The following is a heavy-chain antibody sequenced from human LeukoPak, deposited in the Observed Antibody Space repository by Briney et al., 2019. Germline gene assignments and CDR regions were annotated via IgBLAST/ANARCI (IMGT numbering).Heavy chain of an antibody. D-gene: IGHD3-22*01. CDR1: GYSISSGYY. J-gene: IGHJ4*02. Sequence: SETLSLTCTVSGYSISSGYYWGWIRQPPGKGLEWIGSIYHSGSTYYNPPLKSRVTISVDTSKNQSSLKLSSVTAADTAVYYCARGALMYYYDSSGYSFDYWGQGTLVTVSS. V-gene: IGHV4-38-2*02. CDR3: ARGALMYYYDSSGYSFDY. CDR2: IYHSGST.